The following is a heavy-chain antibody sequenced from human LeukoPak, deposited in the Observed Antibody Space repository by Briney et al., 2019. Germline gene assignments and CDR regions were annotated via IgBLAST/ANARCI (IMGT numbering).Heavy chain of an antibody. J-gene: IGHJ4*02. CDR3: ARDSGYSPNLSVDY. V-gene: IGHV3-74*01. Sequence: GGSLRLSCAASGFTFSSYRMHWVRQAPGKGLVWVSRINSDGSSTSYADSVKGRFTISRDNAKNTLYLQMNSLRAEDTAVYYCARDSGYSPNLSVDYWGQGTLVTVSS. CDR2: INSDGSST. D-gene: IGHD5-18*01. CDR1: GFTFSSYR.